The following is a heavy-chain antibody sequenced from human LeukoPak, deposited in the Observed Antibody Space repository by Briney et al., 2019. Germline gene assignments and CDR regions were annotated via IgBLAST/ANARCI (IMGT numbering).Heavy chain of an antibody. D-gene: IGHD6-19*01. Sequence: GGSLRLSCAASGFTFSGSAMHWVRQASGKGLEWVGRIRSKANSYATAYAASVKGRFTISRDDSKNTAYLQMNSLKTEDTAVYYCTRHSGAVAGTRWFDPWGQGTLVTVSS. J-gene: IGHJ5*02. CDR3: TRHSGAVAGTRWFDP. CDR1: GFTFSGSA. CDR2: IRSKANSYAT. V-gene: IGHV3-73*01.